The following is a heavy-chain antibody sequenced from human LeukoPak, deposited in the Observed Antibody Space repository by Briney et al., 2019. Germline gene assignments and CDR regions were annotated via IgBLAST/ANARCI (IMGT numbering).Heavy chain of an antibody. J-gene: IGHJ4*02. CDR1: GGSISSYY. V-gene: IGHV4-59*01. CDR2: IYYIGSP. CDR3: ARGGGTYPDY. Sequence: SETLSLTCTVSGGSISSYYWSWIRQPPGKGLEWIGYIYYIGSPNYNPSLKSRVTISVDTSKNQFSLKLSSVTAADTAVYFCARGGGTYPDYWGQGTLVTVSS. D-gene: IGHD1-1*01.